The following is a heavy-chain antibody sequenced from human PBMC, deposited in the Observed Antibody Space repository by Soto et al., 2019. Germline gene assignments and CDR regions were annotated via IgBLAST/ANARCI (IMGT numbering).Heavy chain of an antibody. V-gene: IGHV3-53*02. J-gene: IGHJ6*02. CDR3: ARGSGDYGLYMDV. Sequence: EVQLVETGGGLIQPGGSLRLSCAASGVTVSSNYMSWVRQAPGKGLEWVSVIYSGGSTYYADSVKGRFTISRDNSKNTLYLQMNSLRAEDTAVYYCARGSGDYGLYMDVWGQGTTVTVSS. CDR2: IYSGGST. CDR1: GVTVSSNY. D-gene: IGHD4-17*01.